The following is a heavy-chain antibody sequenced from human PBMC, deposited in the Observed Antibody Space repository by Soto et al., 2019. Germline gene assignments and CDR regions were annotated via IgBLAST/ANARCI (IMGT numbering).Heavy chain of an antibody. CDR1: GFTFRDYA. J-gene: IGHJ4*02. Sequence: GGSLRLSCAAAGFTFRDYALHWVSQAPGKGLDWVAVISSDGNSTYYADSVGGRFTISRDNSKNTLYLQMSSLRAEDTAVYYCVNPTPGITGTTLLAVWGEGTLVTVSS. D-gene: IGHD1-7*01. CDR2: ISSDGNST. CDR3: VNPTPGITGTTLLAV. V-gene: IGHV3-30*14.